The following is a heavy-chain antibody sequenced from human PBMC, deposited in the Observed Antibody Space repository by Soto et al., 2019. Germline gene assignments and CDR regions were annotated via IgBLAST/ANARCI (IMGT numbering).Heavy chain of an antibody. CDR2: LWEDGTTD. D-gene: IGHD2-2*01. J-gene: IGHJ4*02. Sequence: GGSLRLSCAAAGFTFAGYPMHWARQAPGRGLEWVAVLWEDGTTDYYRDSVKGRFTISRDTSKNTLFLHMAHLRAEDTAVYYCARGLKYDFDPSISNYFDYWGQGTLVTVSS. V-gene: IGHV3-33*01. CDR1: GFTFAGYP. CDR3: ARGLKYDFDPSISNYFDY.